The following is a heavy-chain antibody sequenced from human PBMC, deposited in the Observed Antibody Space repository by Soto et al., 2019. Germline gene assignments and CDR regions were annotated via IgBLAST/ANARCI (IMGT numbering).Heavy chain of an antibody. Sequence: QVQLQESGPGLVKPSETLSLTCTVSGGSISSYYWSWIRQPPGKGLEWIGYIYYSGSTNYNPSLTGXTXIXXDTSTNQWSLKLSSVTAADTAVYYCARRYGYYFDYWGQGTLVTVSS. J-gene: IGHJ4*02. CDR2: IYYSGST. D-gene: IGHD4-17*01. CDR3: ARRYGYYFDY. CDR1: GGSISSYY. V-gene: IGHV4-59*08.